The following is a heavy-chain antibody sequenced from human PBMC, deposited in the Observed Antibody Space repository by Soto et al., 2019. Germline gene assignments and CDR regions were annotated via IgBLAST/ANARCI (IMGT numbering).Heavy chain of an antibody. CDR3: AKARGSSTPAPGSY. V-gene: IGHV3-23*01. CDR1: AFTFSSYA. D-gene: IGHD2-2*01. J-gene: IGHJ4*02. CDR2: ISGSGGST. Sequence: EVQLLESGGGLVQPGGSLRLSCADSAFTFSSYAMSWVRQTPGEGLEWVSAISGSGGSTYYADSVKGRFTISRDNSKNTVYLQMNSLRAEDTAIYYCAKARGSSTPAPGSYWGQGTLVTVSS.